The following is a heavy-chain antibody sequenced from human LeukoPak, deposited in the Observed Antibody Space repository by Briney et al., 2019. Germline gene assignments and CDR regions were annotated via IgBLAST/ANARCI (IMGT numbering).Heavy chain of an antibody. CDR2: IYYRGNT. Sequence: PSETLSLTCTVSGXSISTYYWSWIRQPPGKGLEWIGYIYYRGNTNYNPSLQSRVSISVDTSKNQFSLKLTSVTAADTAVYYCARLARGAYNYDACDIWGQGTMVTVSS. D-gene: IGHD5-24*01. J-gene: IGHJ3*02. V-gene: IGHV4-59*08. CDR3: ARLARGAYNYDACDI. CDR1: GXSISTYY.